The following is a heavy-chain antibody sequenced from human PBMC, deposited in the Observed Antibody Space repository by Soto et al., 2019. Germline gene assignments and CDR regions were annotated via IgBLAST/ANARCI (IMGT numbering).Heavy chain of an antibody. V-gene: IGHV4-59*01. CDR3: ASRRKQWLAGMDV. CDR2: IYYSGST. CDR1: GGSISSYY. Sequence: LETLSLTCTVSGGSISSYYWSWIRQPPGKGLEWIGYIYYSGSTNYNPSLKSRVTISVDTSKNQFSLKLSSVTAADTAVYYCASRRKQWLAGMDVWGQGTTVTVSS. D-gene: IGHD6-19*01. J-gene: IGHJ6*02.